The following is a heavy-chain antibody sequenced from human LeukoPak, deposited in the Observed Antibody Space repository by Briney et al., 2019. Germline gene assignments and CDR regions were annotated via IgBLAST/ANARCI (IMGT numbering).Heavy chain of an antibody. CDR3: AKVRSGSANWALRIFDN. D-gene: IGHD1-1*01. J-gene: IGHJ4*02. CDR1: GFAFGSEA. Sequence: GGSLRLSCAVSGFAFGSEAMSWVRQSPARGLEWVASISPGGGTTYYADYVKGRFTISRDNSNNTLYVQMHRLRAEDTAVYYCAKVRSGSANWALRIFDNWGQGTLVTVSS. CDR2: ISPGGGTT. V-gene: IGHV3-23*01.